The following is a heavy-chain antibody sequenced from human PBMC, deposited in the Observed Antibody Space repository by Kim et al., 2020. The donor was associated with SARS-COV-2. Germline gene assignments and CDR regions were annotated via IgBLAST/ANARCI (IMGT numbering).Heavy chain of an antibody. CDR1: GFTVSSNY. V-gene: IGHV3-53*01. Sequence: GGSLRLSCAASGFTVSSNYMSWVRQAPGKGLEWVSVIYSGGSTYYADSVKGRFTISRDNSKNTLYLQMNSLRAEDTAVYYCARGYYYGSGSYSNFDYWGQGTLVTVSS. CDR2: IYSGGST. CDR3: ARGYYYGSGSYSNFDY. D-gene: IGHD3-10*01. J-gene: IGHJ4*02.